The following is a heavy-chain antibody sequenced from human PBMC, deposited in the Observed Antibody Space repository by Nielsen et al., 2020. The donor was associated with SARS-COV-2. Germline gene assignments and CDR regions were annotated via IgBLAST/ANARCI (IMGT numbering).Heavy chain of an antibody. CDR1: GFTFSSSW. V-gene: IGHV3-52*01. CDR3: AKGFSSGYYVYFDY. Sequence: GGSLRLSCAASGFTFSSSWMHWVCQAPEKGLEWVADIKCDGSEKYYVDSVKGRFTISRDNSKNTLYLQMNSLRAEDTAVYYCAKGFSSGYYVYFDYWGQGTLVTVSS. CDR2: IKCDGSEK. D-gene: IGHD3-22*01. J-gene: IGHJ4*02.